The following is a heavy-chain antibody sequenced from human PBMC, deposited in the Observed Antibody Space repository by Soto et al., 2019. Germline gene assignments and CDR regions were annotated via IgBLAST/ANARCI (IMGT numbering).Heavy chain of an antibody. D-gene: IGHD5-12*01. J-gene: IGHJ4*02. CDR3: ARVSGWLQIADY. CDR1: GFTFSSYS. V-gene: IGHV3-21*01. Sequence: EVQLVASGGGLVKPGGSLRLSCAASGFTFSSYSMNWVRQAPGKGLEWVSSISSSSSYIYYADSVKGRFTISRDNAKNSLYLQMNSLRAEDTAVYYCARVSGWLQIADYWGQGTLVTVSS. CDR2: ISSSSSYI.